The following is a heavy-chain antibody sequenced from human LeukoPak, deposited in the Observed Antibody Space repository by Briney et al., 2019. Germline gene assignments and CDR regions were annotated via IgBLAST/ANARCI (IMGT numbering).Heavy chain of an antibody. J-gene: IGHJ4*02. CDR1: GFTFSSYS. V-gene: IGHV3-48*02. CDR3: AIDGSGIFDY. D-gene: IGHD3-10*01. Sequence: GGSLRLSCAASGFTFSSYSMNWVRQAPGKGLEWVSYISSSSSNTIYYADSAKGRFTISRDNAKNSLYLQMNSLRDEDTAVYYCAIDGSGIFDYWGQGTLVTVSP. CDR2: ISSSSSNTI.